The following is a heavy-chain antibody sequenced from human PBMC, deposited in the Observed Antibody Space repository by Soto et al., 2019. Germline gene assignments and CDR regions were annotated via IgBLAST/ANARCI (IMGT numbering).Heavy chain of an antibody. CDR3: ARGTERYNHFDY. CDR1: GGSFSGHY. Sequence: PSETLSLTCGVSGGSFSGHYWNWIRQTPGKGLEWIGEISHSGNTNFNPSLKSRVSISLDTSKNQFSLRLRSVTAADTAVYFCARGTERYNHFDYWGQGTLVTVSS. D-gene: IGHD1-1*01. V-gene: IGHV4-34*01. CDR2: ISHSGNT. J-gene: IGHJ4*02.